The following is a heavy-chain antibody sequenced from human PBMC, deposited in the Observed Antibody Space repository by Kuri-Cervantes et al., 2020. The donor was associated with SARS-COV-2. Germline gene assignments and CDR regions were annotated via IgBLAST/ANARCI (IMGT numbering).Heavy chain of an antibody. J-gene: IGHJ4*02. Sequence: GESLKISCAASGFTFSSYSMNWVRQAPGKGLEWVSSISSSSSYIYYADSVKGRFTISRDNAKNSLYLQMNSLRAEDTAVYYCARTPPHDSSGSSFDYWGQGTLVTVSS. CDR2: ISSSSSYI. CDR3: ARTPPHDSSGSSFDY. V-gene: IGHV3-21*01. D-gene: IGHD3-22*01. CDR1: GFTFSSYS.